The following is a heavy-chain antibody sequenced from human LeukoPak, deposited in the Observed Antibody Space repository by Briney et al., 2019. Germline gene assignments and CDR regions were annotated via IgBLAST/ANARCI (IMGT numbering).Heavy chain of an antibody. CDR1: GGSISSYY. CDR3: ARNIVVVPAAIGGYNWFDP. CDR2: IYTSGST. D-gene: IGHD2-2*02. Sequence: SETLSLTCTVSGGSISSYYWSWIRQPAGKGLEWIGRIYTSGSTNHNPSLKSRVTMSVDTSKNQFSLTLSSVTAADTAVYYCARNIVVVPAAIGGYNWFDPWGQGTLVTVSS. J-gene: IGHJ5*02. V-gene: IGHV4-4*07.